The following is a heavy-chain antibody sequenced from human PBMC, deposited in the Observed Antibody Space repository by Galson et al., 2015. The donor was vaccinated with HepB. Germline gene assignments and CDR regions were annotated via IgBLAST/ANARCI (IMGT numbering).Heavy chain of an antibody. CDR3: ARGNDFNVFDI. CDR2: IYSGGST. V-gene: IGHV3-66*01. CDR1: GFTVSNNY. Sequence: SLRLSCAASGFTVSNNYMSWVRQAPGKGLEWVSVIYSGGSTYYADSVKGRFTISRDNSKNTLYLQMNSLRAEDTAFYYCARGNDFNVFDIWGQGTMVTVSS. D-gene: IGHD3-3*01. J-gene: IGHJ3*02.